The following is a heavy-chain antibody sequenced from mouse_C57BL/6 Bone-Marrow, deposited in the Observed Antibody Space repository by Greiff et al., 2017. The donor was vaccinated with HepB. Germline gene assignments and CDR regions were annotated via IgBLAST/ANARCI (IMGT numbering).Heavy chain of an antibody. CDR3: ARKLLWLRQAWFAY. CDR2: IDPNSGGT. CDR1: GYTFTSYW. V-gene: IGHV1-72*01. Sequence: QVQLQQPGAELVKPGASVKLSCKASGYTFTSYWMHWVKQRPGRGLEWIGRIDPNSGGTKYNEKFKSKATLTVDKPSSTSYMQLSSLTSEDSAVYYCARKLLWLRQAWFAYWGQGTLVTVSA. J-gene: IGHJ3*01. D-gene: IGHD2-2*01.